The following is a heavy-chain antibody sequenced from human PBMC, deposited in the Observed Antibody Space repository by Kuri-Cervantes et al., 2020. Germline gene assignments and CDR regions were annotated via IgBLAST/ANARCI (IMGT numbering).Heavy chain of an antibody. CDR2: IIPIFGTA. CDR1: GGTFSSYA. D-gene: IGHD6-19*01. V-gene: IGHV1-69*05. J-gene: IGHJ6*03. CDR3: ARVRESSTGWMGLIHYYYYMDV. Sequence: SVKVSFKASGGTFSSYAISWVRQAPGQGLEWMGGIIPIFGTANYAQKFQGRVTITTDESTSTAYMELSSLRSEDTAVYYCARVRESSTGWMGLIHYYYYMDVWGKGTTVTVSS.